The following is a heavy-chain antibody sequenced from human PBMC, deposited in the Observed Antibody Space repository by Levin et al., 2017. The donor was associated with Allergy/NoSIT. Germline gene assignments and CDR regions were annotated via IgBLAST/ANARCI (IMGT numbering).Heavy chain of an antibody. CDR1: GISISSDS. V-gene: IGHV4-59*01. CDR3: AREPTGWFDP. J-gene: IGHJ5*02. D-gene: IGHD1-14*01. Sequence: ESLKISCSVSGISISSDSWSWIRQFPGKGLEWIGYVYYTGRTNYNPSLKNRVTISVDSSKTQFSLRLSSVTAADTAIYYWAREPTGWFDPWGQGTLVTVAS. CDR2: VYYTGRT.